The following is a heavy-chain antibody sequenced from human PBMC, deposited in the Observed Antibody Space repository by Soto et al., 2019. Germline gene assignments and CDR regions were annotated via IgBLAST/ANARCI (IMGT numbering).Heavy chain of an antibody. V-gene: IGHV5-51*01. J-gene: IGHJ6*02. CDR1: GSSFTSXX. CDR2: IYPGDSDT. Sequence: SLXXSCKGXGSSFTSXXXXXVRQMPGKXLEWMGIIYPGDSDTRYSPSFQGQVTISADKSIXXAYLQWSSLKASDTAMYYCARRQGGDYYYYGMDVWGQGTTVTVSS. CDR3: ARRQGGDYYYYGMDV. D-gene: IGHD3-16*01.